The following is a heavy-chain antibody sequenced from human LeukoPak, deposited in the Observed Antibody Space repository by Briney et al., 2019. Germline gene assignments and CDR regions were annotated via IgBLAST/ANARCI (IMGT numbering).Heavy chain of an antibody. D-gene: IGHD3-22*01. Sequence: SETLSLTCTVSGGSISSYYWSWIRQPPGKGLEWIGYIYYSGSTNYNPSLKSRVTISVDTSKNQFSLKLSSVTAADTAVYYCASPRDAEDSSGYYFDYWGQGTLVTVSS. V-gene: IGHV4-59*01. CDR1: GGSISSYY. J-gene: IGHJ4*02. CDR2: IYYSGST. CDR3: ASPRDAEDSSGYYFDY.